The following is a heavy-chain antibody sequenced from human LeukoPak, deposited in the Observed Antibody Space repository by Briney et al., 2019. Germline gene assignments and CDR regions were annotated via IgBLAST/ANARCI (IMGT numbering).Heavy chain of an antibody. CDR1: GFTFSSYW. J-gene: IGHJ4*02. CDR3: ARDRVRWNDPYYFDY. D-gene: IGHD1-1*01. Sequence: GGSLRLSCAASGFTFSSYWMSWVRRAPGKGLEWVANIKQDGSEKYYVDSVKGRFTISRDNAKNSLYLQMNSLRAEDTAVYYCARDRVRWNDPYYFDYWGQGTLVTVSS. V-gene: IGHV3-7*01. CDR2: IKQDGSEK.